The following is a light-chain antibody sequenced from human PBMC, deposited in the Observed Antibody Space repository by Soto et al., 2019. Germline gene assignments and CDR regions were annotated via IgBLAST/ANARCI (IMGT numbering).Light chain of an antibody. CDR1: SGHSSYA. J-gene: IGLJ1*01. CDR2: LNSDGSH. CDR3: QTWGTGIHV. Sequence: QLVLTQSPSASASLGASVKLTCTLSSGHSSYALAWHQQQPEKGPRYLMKLNSDGSHSKGDGIPDRFSGSSSGAERYLTISSRQSEDEADSYCQTWGTGIHVCGTGTKVTVL. V-gene: IGLV4-69*01.